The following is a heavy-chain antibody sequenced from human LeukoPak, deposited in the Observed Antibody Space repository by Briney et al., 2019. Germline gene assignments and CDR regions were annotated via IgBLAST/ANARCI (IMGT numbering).Heavy chain of an antibody. Sequence: ASVKVSCKASGGTFSSYAISWVRQAPGQGLEWMGRIIPIFGTANYAQKFQGRVTITTDESTSTAYMELSSLRSEDTAVYYCAGDPSGYDFWFDPRGQGTLVTVSS. CDR2: IIPIFGTA. J-gene: IGHJ5*02. D-gene: IGHD5-12*01. CDR3: AGDPSGYDFWFDP. CDR1: GGTFSSYA. V-gene: IGHV1-69*05.